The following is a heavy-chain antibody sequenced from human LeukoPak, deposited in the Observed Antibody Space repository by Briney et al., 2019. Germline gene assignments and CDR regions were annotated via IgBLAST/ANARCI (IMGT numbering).Heavy chain of an antibody. CDR3: ARVKGATRGPVSAFDI. CDR2: INPNSGGT. D-gene: IGHD1-26*01. Sequence: GESLKVSCKASGYTFTGYYMHWVRQAPGQGLEWMGWINPNSGGTNYAQKFQGRVTMTRDTSISTAYMELSRLRSDDTAVYYCARVKGATRGPVSAFDIWGQGTMVTVSS. CDR1: GYTFTGYY. J-gene: IGHJ3*02. V-gene: IGHV1-2*02.